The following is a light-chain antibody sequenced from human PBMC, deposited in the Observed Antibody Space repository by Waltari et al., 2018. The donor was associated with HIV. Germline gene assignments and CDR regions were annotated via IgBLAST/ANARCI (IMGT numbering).Light chain of an antibody. V-gene: IGKV2-24*01. J-gene: IGKJ1*01. CDR2: RVY. Sequence: DIVLTQTPLSAPLTVGHSASISCKSSQSLVHENGNTYLSWLYQRPGEPPRLLIYRVYQRLPGVPHRFSGAGAGTEFTLKISSVEADDVGTYYCMQARSYPRTFGQGTKVEI. CDR1: QSLVHENGNTY. CDR3: MQARSYPRT.